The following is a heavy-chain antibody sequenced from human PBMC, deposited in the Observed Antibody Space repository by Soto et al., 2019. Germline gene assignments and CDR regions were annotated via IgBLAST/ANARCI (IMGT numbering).Heavy chain of an antibody. CDR3: ASSYGSGYRAFDY. CDR2: VNPIVSMS. Sequence: QVQLVQSGAEVKRPGSSVKVSCKASGDTFYFYSINWVRQAPGLGLEWMGRVNPIVSMSNYAQKFQGRVTMTADKSTSTAYMELSSLRSEDTAMYYCASSYGSGYRAFDYWGQGALVTVSS. J-gene: IGHJ4*02. D-gene: IGHD3-10*01. CDR1: GDTFYFYS. V-gene: IGHV1-69*02.